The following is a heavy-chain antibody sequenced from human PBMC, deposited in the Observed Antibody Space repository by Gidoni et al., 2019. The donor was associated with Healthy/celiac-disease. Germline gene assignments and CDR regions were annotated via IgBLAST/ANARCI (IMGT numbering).Heavy chain of an antibody. Sequence: QVQLVESGGGVVQPGRSLRLSCAASGFTFSSYGMHWVRQAPGKGLEWVAVISYDGSNKYYADSVKGRFTISRDNSKNTLYLQMNSLRAEDTAVYYCAKEGRHYYYYYGMDVWGQGTTVTVSS. CDR1: GFTFSSYG. CDR3: AKEGRHYYYYYGMDV. J-gene: IGHJ6*02. CDR2: ISYDGSNK. V-gene: IGHV3-30*18.